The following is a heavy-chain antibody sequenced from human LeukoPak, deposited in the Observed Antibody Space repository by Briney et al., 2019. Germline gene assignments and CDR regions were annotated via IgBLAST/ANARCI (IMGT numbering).Heavy chain of an antibody. CDR2: IREDGNEK. CDR3: ARDLAGHYYGSGSSFDY. J-gene: IGHJ4*02. CDR1: GFTFSNYG. V-gene: IGHV3-7*01. D-gene: IGHD3-10*01. Sequence: QPGGSLRLSCAASGFTFSNYGMHWVRQAPGKGLEWVANIREDGNEKYYVDSVKGQFTISRDNAKNSLFLQMDSLRAEDTAVYYCARDLAGHYYGSGSSFDYWGQGTLVTVSS.